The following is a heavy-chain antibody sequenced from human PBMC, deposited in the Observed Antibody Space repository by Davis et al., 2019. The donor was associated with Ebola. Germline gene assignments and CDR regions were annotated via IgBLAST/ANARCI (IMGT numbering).Heavy chain of an antibody. J-gene: IGHJ4*02. CDR3: ARDTFDY. Sequence: ASVKVSCKASGYTFTSHEINWLRQATGQGLEWMGWMHPNNGKTGYAQKFQGRVTITRDTSISTFYMELSRLKSEDTAVYYCARDTFDYWGRGTLVTVSS. CDR1: GYTFTSHE. V-gene: IGHV1-8*03. CDR2: MHPNNGKT.